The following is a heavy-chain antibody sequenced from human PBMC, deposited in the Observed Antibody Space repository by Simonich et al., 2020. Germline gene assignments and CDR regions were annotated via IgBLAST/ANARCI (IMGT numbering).Heavy chain of an antibody. V-gene: IGHV4-59*08. J-gene: IGHJ4*02. Sequence: QVQLQESGPGLVKPSETLSLTCTVSGGSISSYYWSWIRQPPGKGLEWIGEIYYSGSTNYNPSLKSRVTISVDTSKNQFSLKLSSVTAADTAVYYCARLPDYWGQGTLVTVSS. CDR2: IYYSGST. CDR3: ARLPDY. CDR1: GGSISSYY.